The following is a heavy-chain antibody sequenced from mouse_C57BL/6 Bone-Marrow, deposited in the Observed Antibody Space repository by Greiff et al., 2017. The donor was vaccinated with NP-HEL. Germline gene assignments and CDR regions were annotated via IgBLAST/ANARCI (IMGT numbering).Heavy chain of an antibody. CDR2: IWSDGST. CDR1: GFSLTSYG. D-gene: IGHD2-3*01. Sequence: VQVVESGPGLVAPSQSLSITCTVSGFSLTSYGVHWVRQPPGKGLEWLVVIWSDGSTTYNSAPKSRLSISKDNSKSQVFLKMNSLQTDDTAMYYCARHDGYYEDAMDYWGQGTSVTVSS. V-gene: IGHV2-6-1*01. J-gene: IGHJ4*01. CDR3: ARHDGYYEDAMDY.